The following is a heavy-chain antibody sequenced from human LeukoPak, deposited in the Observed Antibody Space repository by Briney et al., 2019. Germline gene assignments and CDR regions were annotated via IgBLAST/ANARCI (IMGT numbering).Heavy chain of an antibody. D-gene: IGHD2-2*01. CDR2: ISAGGGST. Sequence: GGPLRLSCAASGFTFSSYAMSWVRRAPGKGLEWVSAISAGGGSTYYADSVKGRFTISRDNSKNTLYLQMNNLKTEDTAMYYCAKGPYIVVVPAAVYSFDFWGQGTLVTVSS. CDR3: AKGPYIVVVPAAVYSFDF. V-gene: IGHV3-23*01. CDR1: GFTFSSYA. J-gene: IGHJ4*02.